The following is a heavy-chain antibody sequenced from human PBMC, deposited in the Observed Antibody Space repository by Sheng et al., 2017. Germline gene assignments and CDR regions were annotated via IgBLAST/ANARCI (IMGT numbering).Heavy chain of an antibody. V-gene: IGHV1-46*01. CDR2: INPSGGST. CDR1: GYTFTSYY. J-gene: IGHJ5*02. Sequence: QVQLVQSGAEVKKPGASVKVSCKASGYTFTSYYMHWVRQAPGQGLEWMGIINPSGGSTSYAQKFQGRVTMTRDTSTSTVYMELSSLRSEDTAVYYCAREEGAYAVEQNWFDPWGQGTLVTVSS. CDR3: AREEGAYAVEQNWFDP. D-gene: IGHD4-17*01.